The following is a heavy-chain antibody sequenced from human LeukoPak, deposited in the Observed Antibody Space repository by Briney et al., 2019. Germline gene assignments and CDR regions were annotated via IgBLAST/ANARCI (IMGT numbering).Heavy chain of an antibody. CDR1: GYTFTGYY. CDR3: AREYYDSSGYYYFDY. D-gene: IGHD3-22*01. Sequence: GASVKVSCKASGYTFTGYYMHWVRQAPGQGLEWMRWINPNSGGTNYAQKFQGRVTMTRDTSISTAYMELSRLRSDDTAVYYCAREYYDSSGYYYFDYWGQGTLVTVSS. V-gene: IGHV1-2*02. CDR2: INPNSGGT. J-gene: IGHJ4*02.